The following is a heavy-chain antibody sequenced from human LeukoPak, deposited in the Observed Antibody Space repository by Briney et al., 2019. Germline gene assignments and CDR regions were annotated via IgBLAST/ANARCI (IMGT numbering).Heavy chain of an antibody. V-gene: IGHV3-11*01. CDR1: RFIFSAYY. D-gene: IGHD2-15*01. J-gene: IGHJ4*01. CDR3: GPHSGRTRSHD. CDR2: ISSTGSDI. Sequence: GGSLRLSCATSRFIFSAYYMSWIRQAPGKGLEWVAYISSTGSDIAYPGSVRGRFTISRDNAKGSLYLQMNSLRVEDTAMYYCGPHSGRTRSHDWGHGPLVPVSS.